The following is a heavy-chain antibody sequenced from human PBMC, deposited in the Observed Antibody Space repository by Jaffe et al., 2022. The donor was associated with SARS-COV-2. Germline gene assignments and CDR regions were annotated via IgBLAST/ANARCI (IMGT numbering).Heavy chain of an antibody. CDR1: GFTVSSNY. J-gene: IGHJ1*01. V-gene: IGHV3-66*02. Sequence: EVQLVESGGGLVQPGGSLRLSCAASGFTVSSNYMTWVRQAPGKGLEWVSIIYSGGRTDYADSVKGRLTISRDNSKNTLYLQMNSLRPEDTAVYYCATGSTVVGSGGPVGRLGSFQHWGQGTLVTVSS. CDR2: IYSGGRT. D-gene: IGHD2-2*01. CDR3: ATGSTVVGSGGPVGRLGSFQH.